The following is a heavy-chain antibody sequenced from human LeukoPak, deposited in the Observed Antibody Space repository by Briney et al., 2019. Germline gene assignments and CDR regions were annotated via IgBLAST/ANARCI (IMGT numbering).Heavy chain of an antibody. CDR1: GFTFNNFV. Sequence: GGSLRLSCAASGFTFNNFVMTWVRQAPGKGLEWVSTIGGSSGSTYYADSVKGRFTISRDNSKNTLYLQMNSLRAEDTAVYYCARGGYSYGYVPDSWGQGTLITVSS. CDR3: ARGGYSYGYVPDS. D-gene: IGHD5-18*01. J-gene: IGHJ4*02. CDR2: IGGSSGST. V-gene: IGHV3-23*01.